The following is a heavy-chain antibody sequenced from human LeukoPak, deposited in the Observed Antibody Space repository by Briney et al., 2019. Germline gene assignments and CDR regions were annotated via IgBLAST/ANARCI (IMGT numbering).Heavy chain of an antibody. V-gene: IGHV3-15*01. CDR3: ITEDSSGTNIYFHY. D-gene: IGHD3-22*01. CDR1: GFIFSNAW. J-gene: IGHJ4*02. Sequence: GGSLRLPCAASGFIFSNAWMSWVRQAPGKGLEWVGRIKSKIDGGTTDYAVHVKGRFTIARDESKNTLYLQMNSLETEDIAVYYCITEDSSGTNIYFHYWGQGTLVSVSS. CDR2: IKSKIDGGTT.